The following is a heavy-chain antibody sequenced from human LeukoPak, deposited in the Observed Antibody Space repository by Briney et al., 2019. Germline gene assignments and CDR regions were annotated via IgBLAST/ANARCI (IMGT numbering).Heavy chain of an antibody. CDR3: AIASPGRTSFDP. CDR1: GFTFSSYA. J-gene: IGHJ5*02. Sequence: GGSLRLSCAASGFTFSSYAMMWVRQAPGKGLEWVSSITGSGGGTYYADSVKGRFTISRDNSKNTLYLQMNSLRAEDTALYCCAIASPGRTSFDPWGQGTLVTVSS. V-gene: IGHV3-23*01. CDR2: ITGSGGGT. D-gene: IGHD2-15*01.